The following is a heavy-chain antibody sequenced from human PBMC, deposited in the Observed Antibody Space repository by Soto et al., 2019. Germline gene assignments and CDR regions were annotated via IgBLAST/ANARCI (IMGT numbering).Heavy chain of an antibody. CDR3: ARAANYYDSSYDY. J-gene: IGHJ4*02. V-gene: IGHV4-59*01. CDR1: GGSISSYY. CDR2: IYYSGST. D-gene: IGHD3-22*01. Sequence: SETLCLTSSVSGGSISSYYWSWIRQPPGKGLEWIGYIYYSGSTNYNPSLKSRVTISVDTSKNQFSLKLSSVTAADTAVYYCARAANYYDSSYDYWGQGTLVTVSS.